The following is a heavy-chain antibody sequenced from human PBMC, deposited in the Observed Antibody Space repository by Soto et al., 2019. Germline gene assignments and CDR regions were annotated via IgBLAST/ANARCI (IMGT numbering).Heavy chain of an antibody. V-gene: IGHV1-69*04. CDR2: IIPILGIA. J-gene: IGHJ4*02. D-gene: IGHD6-19*01. Sequence: ASVKVSCKASGGTFSSYTISWVRQAPGQGLEWMGRIIPILGIANYAQKFQGRVTITADKSTSTAYMELSSLRSEDTAVYYCARDRDPVAGQYYFDYWGQGTLVTVSS. CDR3: ARDRDPVAGQYYFDY. CDR1: GGTFSSYT.